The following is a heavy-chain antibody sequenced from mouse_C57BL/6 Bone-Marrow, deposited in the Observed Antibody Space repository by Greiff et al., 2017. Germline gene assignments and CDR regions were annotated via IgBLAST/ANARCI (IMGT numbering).Heavy chain of an antibody. Sequence: VQVVESGPGLVAPSQSLSITCNVSGFSFTSYGIDWVRQSPGKGLEWMGVIWGVGSTNYNSALKSRMGIRKDNSKIQVFLKMNSLQTDDTSMYYCATCKGAIDYWGQGTSVTVSS. D-gene: IGHD1-3*01. CDR3: ATCKGAIDY. CDR2: IWGVGST. CDR1: GFSFTSYG. J-gene: IGHJ4*01. V-gene: IGHV2-6*01.